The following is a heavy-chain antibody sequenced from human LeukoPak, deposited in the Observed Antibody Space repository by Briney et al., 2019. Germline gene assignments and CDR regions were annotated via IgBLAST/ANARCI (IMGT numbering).Heavy chain of an antibody. CDR1: GFTFSSYA. V-gene: IGHV3-64D*06. J-gene: IGHJ4*01. Sequence: GGSLRLSCSASGFTFSSYAMHWVRQAPGKGLEYVSAISSNGGSTYYADSVKGRFTISRDNSKNTLYLQMSSLRAEDTAVYYCVKGLYDILTGYPFDYWGQEPWSPSPQ. CDR3: VKGLYDILTGYPFDY. CDR2: ISSNGGST. D-gene: IGHD3-9*01.